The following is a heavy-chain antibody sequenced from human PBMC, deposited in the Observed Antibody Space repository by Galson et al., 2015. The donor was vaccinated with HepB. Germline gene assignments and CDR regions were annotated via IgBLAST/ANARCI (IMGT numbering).Heavy chain of an antibody. CDR3: ARVRRWRGPFDY. CDR2: INPNSGGT. Sequence: SVKVSCKASGYTFTGYYMHWVRQAPGQGLEWMGWINPNSGGTNYAQKFQGRVTMTRDTSISTAYMELSRPRSDDTAVYYCARVRRWRGPFDYWGQGTLVTVSS. J-gene: IGHJ4*02. V-gene: IGHV1-2*02. D-gene: IGHD4-23*01. CDR1: GYTFTGYY.